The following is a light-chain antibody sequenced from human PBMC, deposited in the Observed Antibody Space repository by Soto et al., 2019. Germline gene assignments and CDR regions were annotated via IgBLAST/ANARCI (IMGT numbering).Light chain of an antibody. CDR3: HQYVSWT. J-gene: IGKJ1*01. V-gene: IGKV3-20*01. Sequence: EIVLTQSPGTLSVSPGERATLSCRASQTISSNYLAWYQQKPGQAPILLIYGTSSRATGIPDRFSGSGSGTDFTLTIIRLEPEDSAIYDCHQYVSWTFGQGTKVEIK. CDR1: QTISSNY. CDR2: GTS.